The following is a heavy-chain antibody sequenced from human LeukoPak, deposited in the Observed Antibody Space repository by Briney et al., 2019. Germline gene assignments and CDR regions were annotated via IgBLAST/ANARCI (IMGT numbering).Heavy chain of an antibody. CDR2: INHSGST. V-gene: IGHV4-34*01. Sequence: SETLSLTCAVYGGSFSGYYWSWIRQPPGKGLEWIGEINHSGSTNYNPSLKSRVTISVDTSKDQFSLKLSSVTAADAAVYYCARIVATGRYYYYGMDVWGQGTTVTVSS. CDR3: ARIVATGRYYYYGMDV. CDR1: GGSFSGYY. J-gene: IGHJ6*02. D-gene: IGHD5-12*01.